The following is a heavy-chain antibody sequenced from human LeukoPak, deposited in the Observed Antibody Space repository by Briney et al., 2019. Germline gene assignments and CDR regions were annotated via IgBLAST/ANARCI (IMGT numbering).Heavy chain of an antibody. CDR1: GYTFTGLY. CDR3: AREAHGSGTYYSDY. V-gene: IGHV1-2*02. Sequence: ASVKVSCKASGYTFTGLYIHWVRQAPGQGPEWMGWINPNSGDTYYAQMFQGRVTMTRDTSITTAYMELSRLRSDDRAVYYCAREAHGSGTYYSDYWGQGTLVTVSS. D-gene: IGHD3-10*01. J-gene: IGHJ4*02. CDR2: INPNSGDT.